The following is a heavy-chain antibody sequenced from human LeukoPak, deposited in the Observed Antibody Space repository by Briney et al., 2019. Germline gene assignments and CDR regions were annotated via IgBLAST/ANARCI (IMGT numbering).Heavy chain of an antibody. CDR2: IWYGGSNK. D-gene: IGHD3-10*01. J-gene: IGHJ6*02. CDR3: ARDGSGSSTLYYYGMDV. CDR1: GFTFSSYG. V-gene: IGHV3-33*08. Sequence: AGGSLRLSCAASGFTFSSYGMHWVRQAPGKGLEWVAVIWYGGSNKYYADSVKGRFTISRDNSKNTLYLQMNSLRAEDTAVYYCARDGSGSSTLYYYGMDVWGQGTTVTVSS.